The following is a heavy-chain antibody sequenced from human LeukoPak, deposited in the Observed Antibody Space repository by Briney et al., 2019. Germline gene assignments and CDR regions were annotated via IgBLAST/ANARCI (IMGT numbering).Heavy chain of an antibody. D-gene: IGHD3-22*01. J-gene: IGHJ3*02. Sequence: EASVKVSCKVSGYTLTELSMHWVRQAPGKGLEWMGGFDPEDGETIYAQKFQGRVTMTEDTSTDTAYMELSSLRSEDTAVYYCATASYYDSSGYQWDIWGQGTMVTVSS. CDR1: GYTLTELS. V-gene: IGHV1-24*01. CDR3: ATASYYDSSGYQWDI. CDR2: FDPEDGET.